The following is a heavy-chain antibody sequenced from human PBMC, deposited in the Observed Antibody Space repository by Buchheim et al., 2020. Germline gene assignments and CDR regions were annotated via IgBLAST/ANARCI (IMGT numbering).Heavy chain of an antibody. CDR1: GGSINNYY. CDR2: IYYSGST. J-gene: IGHJ4*02. Sequence: QVQLQESGPGLVKPSETLSLTCTVSGGSINNYYWSWIRQPPGKGLEWIGYIYYSGSTNYNPSLKSRVTISGDTSKNQFSLKLSSVTAADTAVYYCARGGYSYDYYFDYWGQGTL. CDR3: ARGGYSYDYYFDY. D-gene: IGHD5-18*01. V-gene: IGHV4-59*01.